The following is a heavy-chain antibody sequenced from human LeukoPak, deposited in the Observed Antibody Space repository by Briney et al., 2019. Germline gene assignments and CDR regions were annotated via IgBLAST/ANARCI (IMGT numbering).Heavy chain of an antibody. CDR1: GGSISSYY. Sequence: PSETLSLTCTVSGGSISSYYWSWIRQPPGKGLEWIGYIYYSGSTNYSPSLKSRVTISVDASKNQFSLKLSSVTAADTAVYYCATMVRGPGRVYWGQGTLVTVSS. J-gene: IGHJ4*02. CDR2: IYYSGST. CDR3: ATMVRGPGRVY. D-gene: IGHD3-10*01. V-gene: IGHV4-59*01.